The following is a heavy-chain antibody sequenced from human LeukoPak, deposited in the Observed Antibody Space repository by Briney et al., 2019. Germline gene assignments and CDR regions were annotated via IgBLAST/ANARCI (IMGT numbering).Heavy chain of an antibody. CDR3: AKFPGRWLQFGYFDY. Sequence: TGGSLRLSCAASGFTFSSYAMSWVRQAPGKGLEWVSAISGSGGSTYYADSVQGRFTISRDNSKNTLYLQMNSLRAEDAAVYYCAKFPGRWLQFGYFDYWGQGTLVTVSS. V-gene: IGHV3-23*01. CDR2: ISGSGGST. J-gene: IGHJ4*02. CDR1: GFTFSSYA. D-gene: IGHD5-12*01.